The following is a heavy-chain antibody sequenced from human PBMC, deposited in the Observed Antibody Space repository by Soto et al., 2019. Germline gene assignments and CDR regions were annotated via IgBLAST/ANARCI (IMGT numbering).Heavy chain of an antibody. Sequence: PSETLSLTCTVSGGSISSFYWSWIRQPQGKGLEWIGYIYYSGSTNYNPSLKSRVTISVDTSKNQFSLKLSSVTAADTAVYYCAREGKRDDFWSGYYTSYGMDVWGQGTTVTVSS. CDR1: GGSISSFY. J-gene: IGHJ6*02. V-gene: IGHV4-59*01. D-gene: IGHD3-3*01. CDR3: AREGKRDDFWSGYYTSYGMDV. CDR2: IYYSGST.